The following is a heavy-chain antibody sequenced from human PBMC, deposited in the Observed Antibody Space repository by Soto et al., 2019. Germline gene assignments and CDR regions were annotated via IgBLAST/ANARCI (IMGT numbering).Heavy chain of an antibody. Sequence: VASLRLSCASSGFTVSTNYMSWVRQAPGKGLERISIIYSAGNTYYADSVKGRFPISRDNSKNTLYLQMNSLGAVVTAVYYCARDLGDYGKGFDYWGQGTLVTVSS. CDR1: GFTVSTNY. V-gene: IGHV3-66*01. D-gene: IGHD3-10*01. J-gene: IGHJ4*02. CDR3: ARDLGDYGKGFDY. CDR2: IYSAGNT.